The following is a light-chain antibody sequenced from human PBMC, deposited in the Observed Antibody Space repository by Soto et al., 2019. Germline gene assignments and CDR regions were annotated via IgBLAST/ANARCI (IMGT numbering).Light chain of an antibody. CDR1: QSVSNY. Sequence: EVVLTQSPATLSLSPGDRATLSCRASQSVSNYLAWYQQKLGQAPRLLIYDASNRATGIPARFSGSGSGTDFTLNISRLEPEDFAVYYCQQRSDWPSFGQGTKLAIK. J-gene: IGKJ2*01. CDR3: QQRSDWPS. V-gene: IGKV3-11*01. CDR2: DAS.